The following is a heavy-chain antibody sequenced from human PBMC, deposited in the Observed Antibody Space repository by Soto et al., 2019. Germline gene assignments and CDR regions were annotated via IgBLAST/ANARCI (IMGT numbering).Heavy chain of an antibody. CDR2: IYSSGST. Sequence: SDPLSLTCTVSGGSIDNFYWSWIRQPPGKGLEWIGYIYSSGSTNYNPSLKSRVTISVDTSKNQFSLKLSSVTAADTAVYFCARDYPYFTVTTSGGMDVWGQGTTVTVSS. CDR3: ARDYPYFTVTTSGGMDV. J-gene: IGHJ6*02. D-gene: IGHD4-17*01. CDR1: GGSIDNFY. V-gene: IGHV4-59*01.